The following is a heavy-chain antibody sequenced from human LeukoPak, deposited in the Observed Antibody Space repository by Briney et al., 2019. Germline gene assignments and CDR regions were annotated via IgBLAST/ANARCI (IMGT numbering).Heavy chain of an antibody. CDR3: ARGGVAATVLFDY. D-gene: IGHD2-15*01. V-gene: IGHV4-59*01. CDR2: IYYSGST. CDR1: GGCISSYY. Sequence: PSETLSLTCTVSGGCISSYYCSWIRQPPGKGLEWIGYIYYSGSTNYNPSLKSQVTISVDTSKSQFFLKLSSVTAADTAVYYCARGGVAATVLFDYWGQGTLVTVSS. J-gene: IGHJ4*02.